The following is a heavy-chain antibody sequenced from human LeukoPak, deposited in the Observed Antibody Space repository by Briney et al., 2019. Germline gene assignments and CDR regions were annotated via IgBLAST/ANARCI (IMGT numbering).Heavy chain of an antibody. CDR2: INAGNGNT. J-gene: IGHJ4*02. Sequence: GASVKVSCKASGYTFTSYAMHWVRQAPGQRLEWMGWINAGNGNTKYSRKFQGRVTITRDTSASTAYMELSSLRSEDTAVYYCAIGTLDFDYWGQGTLVTVSS. D-gene: IGHD2/OR15-2a*01. V-gene: IGHV1-3*01. CDR3: AIGTLDFDY. CDR1: GYTFTSYA.